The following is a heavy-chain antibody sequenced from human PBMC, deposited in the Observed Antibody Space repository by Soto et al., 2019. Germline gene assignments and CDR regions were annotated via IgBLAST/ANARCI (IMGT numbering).Heavy chain of an antibody. CDR1: DFTFSNYA. V-gene: IGHV3-33*01. Sequence: GGSLRLSCAASDFTFSNYAMHWVRQAPGKGLDWVAVIWYDGNYKYYADSVQGRFTISRDNSKSTLYLQMNTLRAEDTAVYYCAGGQYRNYYDVSGYFDYWGQGTLVTVSS. D-gene: IGHD3-22*01. CDR2: IWYDGNYK. J-gene: IGHJ4*02. CDR3: AGGQYRNYYDVSGYFDY.